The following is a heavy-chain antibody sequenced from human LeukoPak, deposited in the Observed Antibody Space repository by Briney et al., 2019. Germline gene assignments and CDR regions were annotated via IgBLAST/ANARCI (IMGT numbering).Heavy chain of an antibody. J-gene: IGHJ5*02. CDR2: LNRGGDTT. V-gene: IGHV3-74*01. Sequence: GGSLTLSCAASGFTFSSYMMHWVRQVPGKGLVWVSRLNRGGDTTTYADSVKGRFTISRDNAKNTLYLQMNSPRVEDTAVYYCARSKEESYSYTLDPWGQGILVTVSS. CDR1: GFTFSSYM. CDR3: ARSKEESYSYTLDP. D-gene: IGHD2-21*01.